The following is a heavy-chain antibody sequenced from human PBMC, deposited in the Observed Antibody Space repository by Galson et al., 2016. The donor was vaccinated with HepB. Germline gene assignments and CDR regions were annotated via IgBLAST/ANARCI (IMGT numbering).Heavy chain of an antibody. CDR2: ISYSWST. J-gene: IGHJ6*02. D-gene: IGHD2-8*02. Sequence: TLSLTCTVSGGSISSGYYYWSWIRQLPGKGLEWIGYISYSWSTDYNPSLQSRVTISADTSKNQFSLMLSSVTAADTAVYFCARDHCTGGVCYSSPWYYGMDVWGQGTTVTVSS. CDR3: ARDHCTGGVCYSSPWYYGMDV. V-gene: IGHV4-31*03. CDR1: GGSISSGYYY.